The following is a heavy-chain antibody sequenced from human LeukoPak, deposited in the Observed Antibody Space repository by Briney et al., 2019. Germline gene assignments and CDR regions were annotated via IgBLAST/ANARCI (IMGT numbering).Heavy chain of an antibody. D-gene: IGHD3-22*01. Sequence: GGSLRLSCAASGFTFSTSWMTWVRQAPGKGLEWVANINQDGSQKYYVDSVKGRFTISRDNTKNSLYLQMNSLRAEDTAVYYCAKFGYYDSSGHDAFDIWGQGTMVTVSS. CDR1: GFTFSTSW. V-gene: IGHV3-7*03. CDR2: INQDGSQK. CDR3: AKFGYYDSSGHDAFDI. J-gene: IGHJ3*02.